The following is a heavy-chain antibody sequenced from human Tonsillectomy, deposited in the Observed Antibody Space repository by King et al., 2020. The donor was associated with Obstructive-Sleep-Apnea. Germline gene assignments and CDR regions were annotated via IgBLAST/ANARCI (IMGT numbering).Heavy chain of an antibody. D-gene: IGHD1-26*01. CDR1: GYSFTSYW. J-gene: IGHJ6*02. CDR2: IYPDDSDT. Sequence: QLVQSGAEVKKPGESLKISCKGSGYSFTSYWIAWVRQMPGKGLEWMGIIYPDDSDTRYSPSLQGQVTISADKSISTAYLQWSSLKASDTAMYYCARWHGGYSGRYQEGMDVWRQGTTVTVSS. V-gene: IGHV5-51*01. CDR3: ARWHGGYSGRYQEGMDV.